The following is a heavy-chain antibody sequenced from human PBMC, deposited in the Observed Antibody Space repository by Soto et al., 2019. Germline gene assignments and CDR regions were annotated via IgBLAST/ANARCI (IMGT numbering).Heavy chain of an antibody. CDR3: ARGPYGVSAVLANWFDP. Sequence: SETLSLTCAVYGGSFSGYYWSWIRQPPGKGLEWIGEINHSGSTNYNPSLKSRVTISVDTSKNQFSLKLSSVTAADTAVYYCARGPYGVSAVLANWFDPWGQGTLVTVSS. CDR1: GGSFSGYY. V-gene: IGHV4-34*01. D-gene: IGHD2-2*01. J-gene: IGHJ5*02. CDR2: INHSGST.